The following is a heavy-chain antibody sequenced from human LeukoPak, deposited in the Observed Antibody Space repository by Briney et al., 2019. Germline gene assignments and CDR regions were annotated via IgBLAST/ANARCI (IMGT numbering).Heavy chain of an antibody. Sequence: GSLRLSCAASGFTFSSYAMSWVRQAPGKGLEWVSAIIGSGGSTYYADSVKGRFTISRDNSKNTLYLQMNSLRAEDTAVYYCAPSQYSGPAGFDYWGQGTLVTVSS. V-gene: IGHV3-23*01. J-gene: IGHJ4*02. CDR1: GFTFSSYA. CDR3: APSQYSGPAGFDY. D-gene: IGHD5-12*01. CDR2: IIGSGGST.